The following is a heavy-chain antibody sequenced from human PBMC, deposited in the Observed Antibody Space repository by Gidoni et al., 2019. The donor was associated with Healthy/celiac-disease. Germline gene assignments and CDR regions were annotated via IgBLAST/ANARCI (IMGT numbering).Heavy chain of an antibody. CDR1: GYTFTGYY. Sequence: QVQLVQSGAEVKKPGASVKVSCKASGYTFTGYYMHWVRQAPGQGLEWMGRINPNSGGTNYAQKFQGRVTMTRDTSISTAYMELSRLRSDDTAVYYCARGEYSGYGLGAWGLVGVDYWGQGTLVTVSS. CDR3: ARGEYSGYGLGAWGLVGVDY. V-gene: IGHV1-2*06. D-gene: IGHD5-12*01. CDR2: INPNSGGT. J-gene: IGHJ4*02.